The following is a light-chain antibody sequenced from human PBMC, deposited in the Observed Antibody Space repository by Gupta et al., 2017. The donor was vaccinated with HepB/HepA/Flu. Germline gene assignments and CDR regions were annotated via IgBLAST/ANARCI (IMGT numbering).Light chain of an antibody. Sequence: VMTPSPATLSVSPGESATFSCRASQSVAGDIAWYQHRPGQAPRVLIYGASTRDTGIPARFGGSGSGTEFTLTITRLQSEDSAVYYCQHYHKWPFTFGPGTKVII. CDR1: QSVAGD. CDR2: GAS. J-gene: IGKJ3*01. V-gene: IGKV3-15*01. CDR3: QHYHKWPFT.